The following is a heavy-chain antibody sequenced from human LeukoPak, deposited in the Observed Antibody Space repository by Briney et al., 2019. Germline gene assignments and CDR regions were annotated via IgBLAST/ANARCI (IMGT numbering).Heavy chain of an antibody. V-gene: IGHV3-23*01. D-gene: IGHD2-2*01. CDR3: AKGKVPADLPKYYFDQ. Sequence: GGSLRLSCAASGFTFSSYAMSWVRLSPGKGLECVSGISGSGSSTYYADSVKGRFTISRDNSKNTLYLQMSSLRAEDTALYYCAKGKVPADLPKYYFDQWGQGTLVTVSS. J-gene: IGHJ4*02. CDR1: GFTFSSYA. CDR2: ISGSGSST.